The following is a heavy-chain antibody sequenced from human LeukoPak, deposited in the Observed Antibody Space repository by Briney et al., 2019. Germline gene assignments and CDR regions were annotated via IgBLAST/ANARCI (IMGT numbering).Heavy chain of an antibody. Sequence: SETLSLTCAVYGGSFSGYYWSWIRQPQGKGLEWIGEINHSGSTNYNPSLKSRVTISVDTSKNQFSLKLSSVTAADTAVYYCARDVAAAGTPQIYFDYWGQGTLVTVSS. J-gene: IGHJ4*02. CDR2: INHSGST. V-gene: IGHV4-34*01. D-gene: IGHD6-13*01. CDR1: GGSFSGYY. CDR3: ARDVAAAGTPQIYFDY.